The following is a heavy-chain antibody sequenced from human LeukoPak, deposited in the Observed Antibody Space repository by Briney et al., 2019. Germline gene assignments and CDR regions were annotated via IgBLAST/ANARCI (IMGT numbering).Heavy chain of an antibody. CDR3: ARDWNTAMVLYYYYYGMDV. J-gene: IGHJ6*02. CDR2: ISSSSSYI. V-gene: IGHV3-21*01. CDR1: GFTFSSYS. D-gene: IGHD5-18*01. Sequence: PGGSLRLSCAASGFTFSSYSMNWVRQAPGKGLEWVSSISSSSSYIYYADSVKGRFTISRDNAKNSLYLQMNSLRAEDTAVYYCARDWNTAMVLYYYYYGMDVWGQGTTVTVSS.